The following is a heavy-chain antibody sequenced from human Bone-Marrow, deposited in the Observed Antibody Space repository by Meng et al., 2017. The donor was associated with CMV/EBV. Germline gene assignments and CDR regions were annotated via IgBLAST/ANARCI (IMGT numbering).Heavy chain of an antibody. V-gene: IGHV3-30-3*01. CDR2: ISYDGSNK. J-gene: IGHJ4*02. CDR1: GFTFSSYA. D-gene: IGHD4-23*01. Sequence: GESLKISCAASGFTFSSYAMHWVRQAPGKGLEWVAVISYDGSNKYYADSVKGRFTISRDNSKNTLNLQINSLRPEDSAVYYCARDFTVVTPGDYWGQGTLVTVSS. CDR3: ARDFTVVTPGDY.